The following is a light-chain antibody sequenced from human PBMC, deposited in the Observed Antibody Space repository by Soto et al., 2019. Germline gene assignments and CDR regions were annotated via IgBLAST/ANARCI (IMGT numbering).Light chain of an antibody. Sequence: QSVLTQPPSASGTPGQRVTISCSGSNSNIGSNTVNWYQQFPGTAPKLLIYSHNQRPSGVPDRFSGSKSGTSASLAISGLQSGDEADYYCAAWDDSLNVVFGGGTKLTVL. V-gene: IGLV1-44*01. CDR3: AAWDDSLNVV. CDR1: NSNIGSNT. CDR2: SHN. J-gene: IGLJ2*01.